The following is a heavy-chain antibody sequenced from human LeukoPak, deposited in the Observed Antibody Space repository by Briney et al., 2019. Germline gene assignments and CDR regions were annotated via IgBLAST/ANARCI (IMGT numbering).Heavy chain of an antibody. CDR3: VRLSSGYYGLIDH. V-gene: IGHV3-30-3*01. Sequence: PGRSLRLSCEASGFTFSTYAMHWVRQAPGKGLEWVAVISYSGSSQYYAASVKGRFTFSRDNARNTLYLQMNSLRAEDTAVYYCVRLSSGYYGLIDHWGQGTLVTVSS. J-gene: IGHJ4*02. D-gene: IGHD3-22*01. CDR2: ISYSGSSQ. CDR1: GFTFSTYA.